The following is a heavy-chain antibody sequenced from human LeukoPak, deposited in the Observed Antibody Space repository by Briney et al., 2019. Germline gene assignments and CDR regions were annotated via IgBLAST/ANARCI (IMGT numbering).Heavy chain of an antibody. V-gene: IGHV4-34*01. D-gene: IGHD3/OR15-3a*01. CDR3: ARGGLANYFDY. CDR2: INHSGTT. Sequence: SETLSLTCVVYGGSFSGYYWSWIRQPPGKGLEWIGEINHSGTTNYNPSLKSRVTISVDTSKNQFSLKLTSVTAADTAVYYCARGGLANYFDYWGQGTLAPASS. J-gene: IGHJ4*02. CDR1: GGSFSGYY.